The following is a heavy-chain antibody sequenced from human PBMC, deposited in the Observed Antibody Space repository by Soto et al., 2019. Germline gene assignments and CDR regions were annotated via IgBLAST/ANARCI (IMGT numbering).Heavy chain of an antibody. CDR2: ISGYNGNT. J-gene: IGHJ6*02. CDR1: GYTFTTYG. Sequence: QVHLVQSGAEVKKPGASLKVSCKASGYTFTTYGINWVRQAPGQGLEWMGWISGYNGNTKYAQKFQGRVTMTTATSTNTAYMEVRSLRSDDMAVYYCARSGDLPYYSYGMDVWGQGTTVTVSS. D-gene: IGHD4-17*01. V-gene: IGHV1-18*03. CDR3: ARSGDLPYYSYGMDV.